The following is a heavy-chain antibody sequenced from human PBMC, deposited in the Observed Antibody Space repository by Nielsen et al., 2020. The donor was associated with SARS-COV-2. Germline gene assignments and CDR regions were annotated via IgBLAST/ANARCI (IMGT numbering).Heavy chain of an antibody. CDR3: ARAPGYSSGPPRNWFDP. Sequence: ASVKVSCKASGYTFTSYGISWVRQAPGQGLEWMGWISAYNGNTNYAQKLQGRVTMTTDTSTSTAYMELRSLRSDDTAVCYCARAPGYSSGPPRNWFDPWGQGTLVTVSS. V-gene: IGHV1-18*01. J-gene: IGHJ5*02. CDR2: ISAYNGNT. D-gene: IGHD3-22*01. CDR1: GYTFTSYG.